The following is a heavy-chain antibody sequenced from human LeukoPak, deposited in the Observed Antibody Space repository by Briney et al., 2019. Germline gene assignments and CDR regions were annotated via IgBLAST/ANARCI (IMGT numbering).Heavy chain of an antibody. CDR3: AKEGRSTTPGY. CDR2: ISYDGSNK. J-gene: IGHJ4*02. Sequence: AGGSLRLSCAASGFTFSSYAMHWVRQAPGKGLEWVAVISYDGSNKYYADSVKGRFTISRDNAKNSLYLQMNSLRAEDTAVYFCAKEGRSTTPGYWGQGTLVTVSS. V-gene: IGHV3-30-3*01. CDR1: GFTFSSYA. D-gene: IGHD6-13*01.